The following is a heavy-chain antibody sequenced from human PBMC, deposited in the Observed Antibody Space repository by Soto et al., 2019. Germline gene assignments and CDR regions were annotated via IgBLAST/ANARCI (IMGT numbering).Heavy chain of an antibody. CDR2: IRSKAYGGTT. Sequence: GGSLRLSCTASGFTFGDYAMSWFRQAPGKGLEWVGFIRSKAYGGTTEYAGSVKGRFTISRDDSKSIAYLQKNSLKTEDTAVYYCTRDSSSSPTRYYFDYWGQGTLVTVSS. J-gene: IGHJ4*02. CDR1: GFTFGDYA. V-gene: IGHV3-49*03. D-gene: IGHD6-6*01. CDR3: TRDSSSSPTRYYFDY.